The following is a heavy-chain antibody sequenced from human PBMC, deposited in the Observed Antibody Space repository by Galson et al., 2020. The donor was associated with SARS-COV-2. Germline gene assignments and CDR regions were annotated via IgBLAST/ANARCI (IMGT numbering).Heavy chain of an antibody. J-gene: IGHJ4*02. CDR3: ARSHDSSGYYYFGY. D-gene: IGHD3-22*01. V-gene: IGHV4-30-4*01. Sequence: SETLSLTCTVSGGSISSGDYYWSWIRQTPGKGLEWIGYTYNGGRTYDNPSLKSRVTISVDTSKNQFSLKLRSVTAADTAVYYCARSHDSSGYYYFGYWGQGTLVTVSS. CDR2: TYNGGRT. CDR1: GGSISSGDYY.